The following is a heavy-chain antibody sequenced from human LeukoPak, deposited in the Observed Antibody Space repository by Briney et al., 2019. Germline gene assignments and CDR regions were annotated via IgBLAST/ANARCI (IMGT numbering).Heavy chain of an antibody. Sequence: SETLSLTCAVYGGSFSGYYWSWIRQPPGKGLEWIREINHSGSTNYNPSLKSRVTISVDTSKNQFSLKLSSVTAADTAVYYCARAAYYYDSSGYYYDPNYFDYWGQGTLVTVSS. CDR3: ARAAYYYDSSGYYYDPNYFDY. CDR1: GGSFSGYY. D-gene: IGHD3-22*01. V-gene: IGHV4-34*01. CDR2: INHSGST. J-gene: IGHJ4*02.